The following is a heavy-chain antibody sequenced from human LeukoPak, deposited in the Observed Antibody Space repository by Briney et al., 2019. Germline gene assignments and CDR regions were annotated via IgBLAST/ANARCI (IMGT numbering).Heavy chain of an antibody. J-gene: IGHJ6*02. CDR1: GFTFSSYA. Sequence: GGSLRLSCAASGFTFSSYAMHWVRQAPGKGLEYVSAISSNGGSTYYANSVKGRFTISRDNSKNTLYLQMNSLRPDDSAVYYCAKDLGSAITSALALDVWGQGTTVTVSS. CDR3: AKDLGSAITSALALDV. V-gene: IGHV3-64*01. D-gene: IGHD2-15*01. CDR2: ISSNGGST.